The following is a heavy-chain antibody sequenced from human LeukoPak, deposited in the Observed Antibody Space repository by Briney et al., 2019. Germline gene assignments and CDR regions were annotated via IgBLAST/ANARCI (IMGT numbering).Heavy chain of an antibody. V-gene: IGHV4-61*10. CDR2: IYYSGST. CDR3: ARVGSWSNAFDI. D-gene: IGHD6-13*01. CDR1: RGSLSRGSYY. Sequence: SETLSLTCPVSRGSLSRGSYYWRWLRQPAGKGLEGIGRIYYSGSTNYNPSLKSRVTMSVDTSKNQFSLKLSSVTAADTAVYYCARVGSWSNAFDIWGQGTMVTVSS. J-gene: IGHJ3*02.